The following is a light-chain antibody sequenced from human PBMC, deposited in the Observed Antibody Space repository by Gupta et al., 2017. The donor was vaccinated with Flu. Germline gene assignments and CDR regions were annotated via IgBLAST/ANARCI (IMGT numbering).Light chain of an antibody. CDR2: AAS. V-gene: IGKV1-39*01. CDR3: RQSYISPWT. Sequence: PSSLAASVGDRVTITCRASQDVIKYLNWYQQKTGKAPKPLIYAASRLETGVPSRFSGDGSGTDFSLTISNLQPEDFATYYCRQSYISPWTFGQGTTVDIK. J-gene: IGKJ1*01. CDR1: QDVIKY.